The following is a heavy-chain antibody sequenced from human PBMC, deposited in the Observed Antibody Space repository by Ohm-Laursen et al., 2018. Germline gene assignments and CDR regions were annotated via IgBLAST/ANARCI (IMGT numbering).Heavy chain of an antibody. CDR1: GGSMSSFY. CDR2: VYYSGST. Sequence: SDTLSLTCTVSGGSMSSFYWSWIRQPPGKGLEWIGHVYYSGSTNYSPSVKSRVTISVDRSKSQFSLKLSSVTAADTAVYYCARQSPSRNYYDDSGYYGPFNFWGQGTLVTVSS. CDR3: ARQSPSRNYYDDSGYYGPFNF. V-gene: IGHV4-59*08. J-gene: IGHJ4*01. D-gene: IGHD3-22*01.